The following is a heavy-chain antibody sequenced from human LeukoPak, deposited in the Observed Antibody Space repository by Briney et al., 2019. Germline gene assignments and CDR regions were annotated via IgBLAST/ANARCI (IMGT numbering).Heavy chain of an antibody. D-gene: IGHD6-13*01. V-gene: IGHV4-4*07. Sequence: SETLSLTCTVSGGSISSYYWSWIRQPAGKGLEWIGRIYTSGSTNYNPSLKSRVTMSVDMSRDQFSLKLSPVTAADTAVYYCARSQPPYSSRWYYFDFWGQGTLVTVSS. CDR3: ARSQPPYSSRWYYFDF. J-gene: IGHJ4*02. CDR2: IYTSGST. CDR1: GGSISSYY.